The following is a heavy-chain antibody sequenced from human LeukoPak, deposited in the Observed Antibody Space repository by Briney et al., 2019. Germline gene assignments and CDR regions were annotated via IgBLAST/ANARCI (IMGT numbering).Heavy chain of an antibody. D-gene: IGHD1-14*01. CDR2: IYYSGST. Sequence: SETLSLTCTVSGGSISSYYWSWIRQPPGKGLEWIGYIYYSGSTNYNPSLKSRVTISVDTSKNQFSLKLSSVTAADTAVYYCARSDVIGAITLDYWGQGTLVTVSS. CDR1: GGSISSYY. V-gene: IGHV4-59*01. J-gene: IGHJ4*02. CDR3: ARSDVIGAITLDY.